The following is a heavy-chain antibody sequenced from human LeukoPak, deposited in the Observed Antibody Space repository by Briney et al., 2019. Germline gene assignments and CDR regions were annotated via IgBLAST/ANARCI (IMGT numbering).Heavy chain of an antibody. V-gene: IGHV3-66*01. Sequence: GGSLRLSCAASGFTVSSNYMSWVRQAPGKGLEWVSVIYSGGSAYYADSVKGRFTISRDNSKSTLYLDMINLRAEDAAVYYCAMDPNGDYLGAFDFWGQGTLVTVSS. CDR1: GFTVSSNY. CDR2: IYSGGSA. CDR3: AMDPNGDYLGAFDF. D-gene: IGHD4-17*01. J-gene: IGHJ3*01.